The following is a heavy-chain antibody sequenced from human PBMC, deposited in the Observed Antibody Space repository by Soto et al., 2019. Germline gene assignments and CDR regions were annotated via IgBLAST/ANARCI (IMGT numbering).Heavy chain of an antibody. Sequence: PSETLSLTCNVSGGSIDRSNYYWDWLRQPPGKGMEWIGTTYYNGNAYYNPSLKSRVSMSVDTSKNQFSLKLFSVTAADTAVYYCARHFVAVVIKGWGYWGQGTLVTVSS. D-gene: IGHD3-10*01. V-gene: IGHV4-39*01. CDR2: TYYNGNA. CDR1: GGSIDRSNYY. J-gene: IGHJ4*02. CDR3: ARHFVAVVIKGWGY.